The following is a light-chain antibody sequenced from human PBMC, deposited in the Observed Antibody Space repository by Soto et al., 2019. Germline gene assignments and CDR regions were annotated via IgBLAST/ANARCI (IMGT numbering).Light chain of an antibody. CDR3: QQRSSWPIT. Sequence: EIVSTQSPASLSLSPGERATLSCRASQSVDSYLVWYQQKPGQAPRLLIFGASSRATGIPARFSGSGSGTDFTLTINSLEPEDFAVYYCQQRSSWPITFGQGTRLEIK. CDR1: QSVDSY. V-gene: IGKV3-11*01. CDR2: GAS. J-gene: IGKJ5*01.